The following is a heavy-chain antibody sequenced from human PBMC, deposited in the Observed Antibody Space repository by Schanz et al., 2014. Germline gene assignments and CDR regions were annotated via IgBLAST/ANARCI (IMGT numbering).Heavy chain of an antibody. V-gene: IGHV3-7*01. Sequence: EVQLVESGGGLVQPGGSLRLSCAASGFTLRIYWMSWVRQAPGKGLEWVANIKQDGSDKYYVDSVKGRFTISRDNAKNSLYLQMNSLRAEDTAVYYCARDHSAFRTFDLWGQGTMVTVSS. CDR3: ARDHSAFRTFDL. CDR2: IKQDGSDK. CDR1: GFTLRIYW. J-gene: IGHJ3*01.